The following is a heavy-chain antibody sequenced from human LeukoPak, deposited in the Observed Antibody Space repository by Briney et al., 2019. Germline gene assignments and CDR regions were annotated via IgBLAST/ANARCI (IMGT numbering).Heavy chain of an antibody. Sequence: SDTLSLICAVYGGSFSGYYWSWIRQPPGKGLEWIGEINHSGSTNYNPSLKSRVTISGDTSKNQFSLKLSSVTAADTAVYYCARALHYVWGSYRTYYFDYWGQGTLVTVSS. V-gene: IGHV4-34*01. CDR1: GGSFSGYY. D-gene: IGHD3-16*02. CDR3: ARALHYVWGSYRTYYFDY. J-gene: IGHJ4*02. CDR2: INHSGST.